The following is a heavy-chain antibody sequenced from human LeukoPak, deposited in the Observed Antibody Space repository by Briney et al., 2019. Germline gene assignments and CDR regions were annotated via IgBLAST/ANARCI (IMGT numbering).Heavy chain of an antibody. CDR2: LSGSGITT. D-gene: IGHD2-2*01. J-gene: IGHJ6*03. Sequence: GGSLRLSCAASGFTFSNSAMSWVRQAPGKGLEWVSTLSGSGITTYYADSVKGRFTISRDNSKNTLYLQMNSLRAEDTAVYYCAREDIVVELAAKWMDYYMDVWGKGTTVTVSS. CDR1: GFTFSNSA. CDR3: AREDIVVELAAKWMDYYMDV. V-gene: IGHV3-23*01.